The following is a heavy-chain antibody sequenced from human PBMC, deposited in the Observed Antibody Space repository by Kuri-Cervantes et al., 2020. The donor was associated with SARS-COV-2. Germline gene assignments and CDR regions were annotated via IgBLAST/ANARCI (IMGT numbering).Heavy chain of an antibody. D-gene: IGHD3-10*01. Sequence: LSLTCAASGFTFDDYGMSWVRQAPGKGLEWVSYISSSGSTIYYADSVKGRFTISRDNAKNSLYLQMNSLRAEDTAVYYCARGITMVRGVIDYWGQGTLVTVSS. CDR2: ISSSGSTI. CDR1: GFTFDDYG. J-gene: IGHJ4*02. V-gene: IGHV3-11*04. CDR3: ARGITMVRGVIDY.